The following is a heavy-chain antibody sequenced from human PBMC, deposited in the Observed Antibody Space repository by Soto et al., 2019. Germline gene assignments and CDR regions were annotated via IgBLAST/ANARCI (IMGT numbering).Heavy chain of an antibody. D-gene: IGHD1-26*01. CDR3: VKDANVGELGY. Sequence: GGSLRLSCAASGFTSSKYNINWVRQAPGKGLEWVSCINSVGNYIYYADSVKGRFTISRDNSKNTLFLQVSSLRVEDTAVYYSVKDANVGELGYWGQGTLVTVSS. CDR2: INSVGNYI. CDR1: GFTSSKYN. J-gene: IGHJ4*02. V-gene: IGHV3-21*01.